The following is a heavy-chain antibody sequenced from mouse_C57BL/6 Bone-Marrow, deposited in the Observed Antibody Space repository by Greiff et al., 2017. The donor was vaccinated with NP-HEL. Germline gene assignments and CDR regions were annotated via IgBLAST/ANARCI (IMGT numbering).Heavy chain of an antibody. Sequence: VKLQQPGAELVMPGASVKLSCKASGYTFTSYWMHWVKQRPGQGLEWIGEIDPSDSYTNYNQKFKGKSTLTVDKSSSTAYMQLSSLTSEDSAVYYCAITVVATDDYWGQGTTLTVSS. J-gene: IGHJ2*01. D-gene: IGHD1-1*01. CDR2: IDPSDSYT. CDR3: AITVVATDDY. CDR1: GYTFTSYW. V-gene: IGHV1-69*01.